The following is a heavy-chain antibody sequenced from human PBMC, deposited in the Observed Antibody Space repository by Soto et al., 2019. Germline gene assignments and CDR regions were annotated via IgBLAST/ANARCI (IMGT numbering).Heavy chain of an antibody. D-gene: IGHD3-22*01. CDR2: IDPSDSQT. V-gene: IGHV5-10-1*01. CDR3: ARQIYDSDTGPNFKYYFDS. J-gene: IGHJ4*02. CDR1: GYSFAGYC. Sequence: VESLTIYCKVSGYSFAGYCITWVRQKPGKGLEWMGRIDPSDSQTYYSPSFRGHVTISVTKSITTVFLQWSSLRASDTAMYYCARQIYDSDTGPNFKYYFDSWGQGTTVTVSS.